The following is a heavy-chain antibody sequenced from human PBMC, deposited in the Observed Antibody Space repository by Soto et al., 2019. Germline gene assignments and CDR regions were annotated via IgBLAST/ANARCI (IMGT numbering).Heavy chain of an antibody. CDR3: ARPRRGYSGYGPAGNWFDP. V-gene: IGHV4-39*01. J-gene: IGHJ5*02. Sequence: PSETLSLTCTVSGGSISSSSYYWGWIRQPPGKGLEWIGSIYYSGSTYYNPSLKSRVTISVDTSKNQFSLKLSSVTAADTAVYYCARPRRGYSGYGPAGNWFDPWGQGTLVT. CDR1: GGSISSSSYY. CDR2: IYYSGST. D-gene: IGHD5-12*01.